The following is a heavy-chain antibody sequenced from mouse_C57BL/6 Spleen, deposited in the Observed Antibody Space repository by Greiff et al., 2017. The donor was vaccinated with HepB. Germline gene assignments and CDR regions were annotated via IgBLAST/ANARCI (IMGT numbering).Heavy chain of an antibody. D-gene: IGHD2-4*01. Sequence: EVQLQQSGAELVRPGASVKLSCTASGFNIKDYYMHWVKQRPEQGLEWIGRIDPEDGDTEYAPKFQGKATMTADTSSNTAYLQLSSLTSEDTAVYYCTTGFYDYDGTVAYWGQGTLVTVSA. CDR1: GFNIKDYY. CDR3: TTGFYDYDGTVAY. J-gene: IGHJ3*01. CDR2: IDPEDGDT. V-gene: IGHV14-1*01.